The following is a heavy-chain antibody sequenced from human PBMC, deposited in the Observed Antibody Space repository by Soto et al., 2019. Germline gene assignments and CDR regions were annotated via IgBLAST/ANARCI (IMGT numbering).Heavy chain of an antibody. CDR3: VRDGTKTLRDWFDP. Sequence: PSETLSLTCTVSGASISGFYWSWIRKSAGKGLEWIGRIYATGTTDYSPSLKSRVMMSVDTPKKQFSLKLRSVTAADTAVYYCVRDGTKTLRDWFDPWGQG. CDR1: GASISGFY. J-gene: IGHJ5*02. CDR2: IYATGTT. D-gene: IGHD1-1*01. V-gene: IGHV4-4*07.